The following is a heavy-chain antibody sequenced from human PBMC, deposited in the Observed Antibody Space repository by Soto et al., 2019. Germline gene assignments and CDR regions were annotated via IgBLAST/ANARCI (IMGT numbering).Heavy chain of an antibody. CDR1: GFTFSSYG. D-gene: IGHD2-15*01. J-gene: IGHJ4*02. Sequence: EVQMLESGGGLVQPGGSLRLSCAASGFTFSSYGMSWVRQAPGKGLEWVSAISGSGGTTYYADSVKGRFTISRDQSKNTLYLQMNSLRTEDTAVYYCAKRIHDYWGQGTLVTVSS. CDR2: ISGSGGTT. CDR3: AKRIHDY. V-gene: IGHV3-23*01.